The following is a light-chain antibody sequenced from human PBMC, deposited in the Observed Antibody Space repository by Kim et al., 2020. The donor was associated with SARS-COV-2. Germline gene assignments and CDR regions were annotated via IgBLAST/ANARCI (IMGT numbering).Light chain of an antibody. CDR1: QSVTISN. CDR2: GTS. CDR3: QQHGSSPWN. V-gene: IGKV3-20*01. Sequence: EIVLTQSPGTLSLSPGERATLSCRASQSVTISNLAWYQQKLGQAPRLLIYGTSTRATGVPDRFRGGGSGTDFTLTISSLEPEDFAVYFCQQHGSSPWNFGQGTKVEIK. J-gene: IGKJ1*01.